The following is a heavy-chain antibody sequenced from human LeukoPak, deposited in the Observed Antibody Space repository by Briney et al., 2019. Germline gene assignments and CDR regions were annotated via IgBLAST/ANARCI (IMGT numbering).Heavy chain of an antibody. V-gene: IGHV1-69*04. CDR1: GGTFSSYA. Sequence: ASVTVSFKASGGTFSSYASSWVGQAPGQGLEGMGRIIPILGIANYAQKFQGGVTITADKSTSTAYMELSSLRSEDTAVYYCARARSRSWYIYGMDVWGQGTTVTVSS. D-gene: IGHD6-13*01. J-gene: IGHJ6*02. CDR2: IIPILGIA. CDR3: ARARSRSWYIYGMDV.